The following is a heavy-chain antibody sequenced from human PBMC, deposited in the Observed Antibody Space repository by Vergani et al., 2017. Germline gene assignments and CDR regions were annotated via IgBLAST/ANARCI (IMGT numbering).Heavy chain of an antibody. Sequence: QVQLVQSGAEVKKPGSSVKVSCKASGGTFSSYAISWVRQAPGQGLEWMGRIIPILGIANYAQKFQGRVPITAGKSTSTAYMELSSLRSEDTAVYYCARDYYYDSSGYTNYWGQGTLVTVSS. J-gene: IGHJ4*02. CDR3: ARDYYYDSSGYTNY. V-gene: IGHV1-69*04. D-gene: IGHD3-22*01. CDR1: GGTFSSYA. CDR2: IIPILGIA.